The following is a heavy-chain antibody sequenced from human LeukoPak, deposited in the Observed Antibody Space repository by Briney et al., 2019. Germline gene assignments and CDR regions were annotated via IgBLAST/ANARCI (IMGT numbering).Heavy chain of an antibody. CDR2: ISGSGGST. CDR3: AKLPVSSWYYFDY. Sequence: GGSLRLSCAASGLTFSNYWMHWVRQAPGKGLEWVSAISGSGGSTYYADSVKGRFTISRDNSKNTLYLQMNSLRAEDTAVYYCAKLPVSSWYYFDYWGQGTLVTVSS. D-gene: IGHD6-13*01. CDR1: GLTFSNYW. J-gene: IGHJ4*02. V-gene: IGHV3-23*01.